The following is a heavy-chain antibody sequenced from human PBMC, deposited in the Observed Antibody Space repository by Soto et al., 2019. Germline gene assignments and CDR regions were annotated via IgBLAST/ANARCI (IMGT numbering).Heavy chain of an antibody. Sequence: CGTRRLSCLPSRSSFSGYCLHWVCQGTMNGLVWVGLIRSKANSYVTAYAASVKGRFTISRDDSKNTAYLQMNSLKTEDTAVYYCTRDVIVVVPAAHYYYYMDVWGKGT. V-gene: IGHV3-73*01. CDR3: TRDVIVVVPAAHYYYYMDV. CDR2: IRSKANSYVT. CDR1: RSSFSGYC. J-gene: IGHJ6*03. D-gene: IGHD2-2*01.